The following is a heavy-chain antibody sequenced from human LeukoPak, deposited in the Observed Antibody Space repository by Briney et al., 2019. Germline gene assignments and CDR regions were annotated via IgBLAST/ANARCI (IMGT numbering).Heavy chain of an antibody. CDR3: AKDTKYCGGDCYSPDAFDI. CDR1: GFTFSSYA. CDR2: ISGSGGST. Sequence: GGSMRLSCAASGFTFSSYAMSWVRQAPGKGLEWVSAISGSGGSTYYADSVKGRFTISRGNSKNTLYLQMNSLRAEDTAVYYCAKDTKYCGGDCYSPDAFDIWGQGTMVTVSS. D-gene: IGHD2-21*01. J-gene: IGHJ3*02. V-gene: IGHV3-23*01.